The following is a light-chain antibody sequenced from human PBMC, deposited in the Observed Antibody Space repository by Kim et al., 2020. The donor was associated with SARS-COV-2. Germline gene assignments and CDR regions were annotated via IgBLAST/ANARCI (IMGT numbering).Light chain of an antibody. J-gene: IGKJ1*01. V-gene: IGKV3-15*01. CDR2: GAS. Sequence: SPGEGATLSCRASQSVSSNLAWYPQKPGQAARVLIYGASTRATGTPARFSGSGSGTEFTLTISSLQCEDFAVYYCQQYNNWPPWTFGQGTKVDIK. CDR3: QQYNNWPPWT. CDR1: QSVSSN.